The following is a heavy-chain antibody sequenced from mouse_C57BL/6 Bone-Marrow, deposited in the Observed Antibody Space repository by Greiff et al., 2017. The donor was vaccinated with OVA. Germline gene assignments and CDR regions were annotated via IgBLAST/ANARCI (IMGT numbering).Heavy chain of an antibody. CDR3: SRKANWDYAMDY. Sequence: EVMLVESGGGLVKPGGSLKLSCAASGFTFSDYGMHWVRQAPEKGLEWVAYISSGSSTIYYADTVKGRFTISRDNAKNTLFLQKTSLRSEDTAMYYCSRKANWDYAMDYWGQGTSVTVSS. J-gene: IGHJ4*01. CDR1: GFTFSDYG. CDR2: ISSGSSTI. D-gene: IGHD4-1*01. V-gene: IGHV5-17*01.